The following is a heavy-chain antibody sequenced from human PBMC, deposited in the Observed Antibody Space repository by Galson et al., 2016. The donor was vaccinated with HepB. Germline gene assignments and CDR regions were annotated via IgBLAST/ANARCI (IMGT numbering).Heavy chain of an antibody. Sequence: PALVKPTQTLTLTCSFSGFSLSTTGVGVGWFRQPPGKAPEWLALTFWDADKRYNPFLKTRLTITKDPPKNQVVLTMTNKDPVDTATYYFACGQWDPPRFDHWGQGTLVTVSS. CDR3: ACGQWDPPRFDH. CDR2: TFWDADK. V-gene: IGHV2-5*02. D-gene: IGHD1-26*01. J-gene: IGHJ4*02. CDR1: GFSLSTTGVG.